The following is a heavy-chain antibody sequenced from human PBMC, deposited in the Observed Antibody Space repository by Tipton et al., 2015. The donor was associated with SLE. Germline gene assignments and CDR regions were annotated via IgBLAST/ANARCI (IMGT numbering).Heavy chain of an antibody. Sequence: SLRLSCAASGFTFSDYYMTWIRQAPGKGLEWVSYTSSSGRTIYYADSVKGRFTISRDNAKNSLYLQMNSLRVEDTAVYYCAAPQYHYDSGGPLRLDYWGHGTLVTVSS. V-gene: IGHV3-11*01. CDR3: AAPQYHYDSGGPLRLDY. CDR2: TSSSGRTI. CDR1: GFTFSDYY. D-gene: IGHD3-22*01. J-gene: IGHJ4*01.